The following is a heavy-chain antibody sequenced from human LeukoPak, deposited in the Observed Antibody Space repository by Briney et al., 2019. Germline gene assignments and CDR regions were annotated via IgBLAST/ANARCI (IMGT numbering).Heavy chain of an antibody. CDR1: GFTFSSYG. CDR2: IRYDGGNK. D-gene: IGHD6-19*01. V-gene: IGHV3-30*02. Sequence: GGSLRLSCAASGFTFSSYGMHWVRQAPGKGLEWVALIRYDGGNKYYADSVKGRFTISRDNSKNTLYLQMNSLRAEDTAVYYCAKDLEVAVAGKYFDYWGQGTLVTVSS. J-gene: IGHJ4*02. CDR3: AKDLEVAVAGKYFDY.